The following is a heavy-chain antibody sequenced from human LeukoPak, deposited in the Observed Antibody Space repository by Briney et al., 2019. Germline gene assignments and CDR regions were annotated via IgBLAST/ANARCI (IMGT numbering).Heavy chain of an antibody. D-gene: IGHD3-10*01. CDR1: GFTFTNYA. Sequence: GGSLRLSCAASGFTFTNYAMNWVRQAPGKGLEWVSSISGSGDDTSYADSVKGRFTISRDNSRNTLYLQMNSLRAEDTAIYYCAKAWFGELQPPDYWGQGTLVTVSS. V-gene: IGHV3-23*01. CDR2: ISGSGDDT. CDR3: AKAWFGELQPPDY. J-gene: IGHJ4*02.